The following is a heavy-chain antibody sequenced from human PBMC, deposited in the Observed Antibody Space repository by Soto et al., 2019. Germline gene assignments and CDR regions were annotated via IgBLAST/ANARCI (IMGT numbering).Heavy chain of an antibody. CDR1: GGSISSGGYY. CDR3: AMGYSSSPRLYYYYGMDV. J-gene: IGHJ6*02. CDR2: IYYSGST. V-gene: IGHV4-31*03. Sequence: SETQSLTCTVSGGSISSGGYYWSWIRQHPGKGLEWIGYIYYSGSTYYNPSLKSRVTISVDTSKNQFSLKLSSVTAADTAVYYCAMGYSSSPRLYYYYGMDVWGQGTTVTVSS. D-gene: IGHD6-13*01.